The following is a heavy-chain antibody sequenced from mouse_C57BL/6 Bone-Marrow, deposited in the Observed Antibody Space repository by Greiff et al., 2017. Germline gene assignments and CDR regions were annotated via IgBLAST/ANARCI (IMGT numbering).Heavy chain of an antibody. Sequence: QVQLQQPGAELVKPGASVKMSCKASGYTFTSYWITWVKQRPGQGLEWIGDIYPGSGSTNYNEKFKSKATLTVDKSSSTAYLQLSSLTSEASAFYYCARILHYYGSSYRDYWGQGTTLTVSS. CDR2: IYPGSGST. CDR3: ARILHYYGSSYRDY. V-gene: IGHV1-55*01. CDR1: GYTFTSYW. J-gene: IGHJ2*01. D-gene: IGHD1-1*01.